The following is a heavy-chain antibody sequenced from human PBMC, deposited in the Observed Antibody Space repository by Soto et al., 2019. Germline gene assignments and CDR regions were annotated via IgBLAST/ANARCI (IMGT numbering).Heavy chain of an antibody. J-gene: IGHJ4*02. Sequence: QVQLVQSGAEVKKPGSSVKVSCKASGGTFSSYAISWVRQAPGQGLEWMGGIIPIFGTANYAQKFQGRITITADESTSTAYMELSNLRSEDTAVYYWARDLNDCWSGYYSHDWGPGTLVTVSS. CDR3: ARDLNDCWSGYYSHD. V-gene: IGHV1-69*01. CDR1: GGTFSSYA. CDR2: IIPIFGTA. D-gene: IGHD3-3*01.